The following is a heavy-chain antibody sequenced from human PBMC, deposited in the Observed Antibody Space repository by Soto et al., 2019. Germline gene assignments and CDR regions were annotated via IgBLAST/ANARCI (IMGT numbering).Heavy chain of an antibody. D-gene: IGHD6-6*01. CDR1: VGSISSVGYY. J-gene: IGHJ5*02. Sequence: VQLQEPGQGLGRPHQTRPPPCTFFVGSISSVGYYWSWIRQHPGKGLEWIGYIYYSGSTYYNPSLKSRVTISVDTSKNQFSLKLSSVTAADTAVYYCARSIFPWGQGTLVTVSS. CDR2: IYYSGST. V-gene: IGHV4-31*03. CDR3: ARSIFP.